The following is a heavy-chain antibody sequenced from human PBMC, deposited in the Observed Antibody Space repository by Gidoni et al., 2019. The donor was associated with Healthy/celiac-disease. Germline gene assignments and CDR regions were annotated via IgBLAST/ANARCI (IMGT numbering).Heavy chain of an antibody. J-gene: IGHJ4*02. CDR3: TREHRDIVVVVAAYGFDY. CDR1: GFTFGDYA. D-gene: IGHD2-15*01. V-gene: IGHV3-49*03. CDR2: IRSKAYGWTT. Sequence: EVQLVESGGGLVQPGRSLRLSGTASGFTFGDYAMSWFRQAPGKGLEWVGFIRSKAYGWTTEYAAAVKGRFTISRDDSKSIAYLQMNSLKTEDTAVYYCTREHRDIVVVVAAYGFDYWGQGTLVTVSS.